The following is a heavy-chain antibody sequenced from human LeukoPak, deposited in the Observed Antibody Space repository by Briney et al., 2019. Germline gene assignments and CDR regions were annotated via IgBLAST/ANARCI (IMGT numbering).Heavy chain of an antibody. J-gene: IGHJ4*02. CDR1: GFTFSSYA. D-gene: IGHD1-14*01. Sequence: PGGSLRLSCAASGFTFSSYALSWVRQAPGKGLEWVSSIGSSGGNTIYADSVKGRFTISRDNSKSTLFLQMNSLRAEDTAVYFCAKLRLAEPVSFWGQGTLVTVSS. CDR3: AKLRLAEPVSF. V-gene: IGHV3-23*01. CDR2: IGSSGGNT.